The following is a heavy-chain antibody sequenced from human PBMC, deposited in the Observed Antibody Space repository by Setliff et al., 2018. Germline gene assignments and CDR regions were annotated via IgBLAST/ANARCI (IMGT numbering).Heavy chain of an antibody. CDR2: ISPYSVKT. V-gene: IGHV1-18*01. J-gene: IGHJ4*02. D-gene: IGHD2-15*01. CDR3: ARGRGPDIVVTIPGDY. Sequence: ASVKVSCKTSGYNFITLGINWVRQAPGQGLEWVGWISPYSVKTDYAQKFQGRVIMTIDSSTTTAYMELKTLRSDDTAVYYCARGRGPDIVVTIPGDYWGQGTQVTVSS. CDR1: GYNFITLG.